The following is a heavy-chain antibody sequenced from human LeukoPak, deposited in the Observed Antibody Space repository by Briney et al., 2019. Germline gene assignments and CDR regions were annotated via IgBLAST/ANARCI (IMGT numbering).Heavy chain of an antibody. CDR3: ARLAEYSSSWPFDY. J-gene: IGHJ4*02. CDR1: GGSISSSTHY. CDR2: IYYRGST. V-gene: IGHV4-39*06. Sequence: PSETLSLTCTVSGGSISSSTHYWGWIRQPPGKGLEWIGNIYYRGSTYYNPSLKSRVTISVDTSKNQFPLKLSSVTAADTAVYYCARLAEYSSSWPFDYWGQGTLVTVSS. D-gene: IGHD6-6*01.